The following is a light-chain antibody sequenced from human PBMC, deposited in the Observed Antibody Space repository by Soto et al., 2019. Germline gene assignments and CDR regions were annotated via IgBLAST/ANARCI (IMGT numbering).Light chain of an antibody. CDR1: SSDIGTYDH. V-gene: IGLV2-14*01. Sequence: QSALTQPASVSGSPGQSITISCSGTSSDIGTYDHVAWFQQFPGKTPKLMIYSVSNRPSGVSYRFSGSKSGNTASLTISGLKAEDEADYYCSSYTVSRSYVFGTGTKLTVL. J-gene: IGLJ1*01. CDR3: SSYTVSRSYV. CDR2: SVS.